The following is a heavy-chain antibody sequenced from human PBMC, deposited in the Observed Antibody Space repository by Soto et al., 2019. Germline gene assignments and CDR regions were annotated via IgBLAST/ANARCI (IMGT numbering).Heavy chain of an antibody. Sequence: QVQLQESGPGLVKPSETLSLTCTVSGASISSYYWNWIRQPPGKGLEWIGYMHDSGSTSYNPSLKRXXTISVDTSRNQLSLKLISVTAADTAVYYCAAPPRYWGQGILVTVSS. CDR3: AAPPRY. CDR2: MHDSGST. J-gene: IGHJ1*01. V-gene: IGHV4-59*01. D-gene: IGHD6-6*01. CDR1: GASISSYY.